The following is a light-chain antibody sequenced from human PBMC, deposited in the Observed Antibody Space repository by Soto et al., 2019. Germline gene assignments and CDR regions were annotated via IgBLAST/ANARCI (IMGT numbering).Light chain of an antibody. CDR2: DAS. V-gene: IGKV1-5*01. CDR3: LQDYNYPIT. CDR1: ESIRTW. J-gene: IGKJ5*01. Sequence: DIPITHSPSTLSASIGDIVTINCRASESIRTWLAWYQHKPGKAPKLIIYDASSLESGVPSRFSGSGSGTDFTLTISSLQPEDVATYYCLQDYNYPITLGQGTRLEIK.